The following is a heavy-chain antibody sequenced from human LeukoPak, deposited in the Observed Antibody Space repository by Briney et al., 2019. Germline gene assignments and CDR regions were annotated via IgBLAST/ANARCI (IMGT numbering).Heavy chain of an antibody. CDR1: GGSISSSSYY. D-gene: IGHD6-13*01. CDR3: ARDASAAAGTWDYYSMDV. V-gene: IGHV4-39*07. J-gene: IGHJ6*02. Sequence: PSGTLSLTCTVSGGSISSSSYYWGWIRQPPGKGLEWIGSLYYSGSTYYNPSLKSRVTMSVDTSKNQFSLNLSSVTAADTAIYYCARDASAAAGTWDYYSMDVWGQGTSVTVSS. CDR2: LYYSGST.